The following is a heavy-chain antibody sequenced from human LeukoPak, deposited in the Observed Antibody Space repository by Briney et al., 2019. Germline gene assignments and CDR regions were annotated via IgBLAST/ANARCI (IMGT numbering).Heavy chain of an antibody. CDR3: ARGGASGSHLHRFDP. D-gene: IGHD3-10*01. Sequence: SETLSLTCTVSGGSISSYFWSWIRQPPGKGLEWIGYVNYTGITNYNPSLKSRVTISVDTSKNQFSLKLSSVTAADTAVYYCARGGASGSHLHRFDPWGQGTLVPVFS. CDR2: VNYTGIT. CDR1: GGSISSYF. V-gene: IGHV4-59*01. J-gene: IGHJ5*02.